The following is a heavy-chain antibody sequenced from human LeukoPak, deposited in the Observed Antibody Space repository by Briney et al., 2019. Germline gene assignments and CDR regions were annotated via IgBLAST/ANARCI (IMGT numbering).Heavy chain of an antibody. CDR3: TTGRGYDFGS. CDR1: GFTFSNAW. V-gene: IGHV3-15*01. J-gene: IGHJ4*02. Sequence: PGGSLRLSCAASGFTFSNAWMSWVRQAPGKGLEWVGRIKSKTDDGTTDYAAPVKGRFTISRDDSKNTLYLQMNSLKTEDTAVYYCTTGRGYDFGSWGQGTLVTVSS. D-gene: IGHD5-12*01. CDR2: IKSKTDDGTT.